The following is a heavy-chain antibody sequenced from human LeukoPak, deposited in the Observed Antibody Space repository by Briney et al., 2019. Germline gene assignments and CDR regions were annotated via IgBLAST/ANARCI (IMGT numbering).Heavy chain of an antibody. J-gene: IGHJ6*03. D-gene: IGHD3-10*01. CDR2: MNPNSGNT. CDR1: GYTFTSYD. V-gene: IGHV1-8*01. CDR3: ARGLWSSVYYYYYYMDV. Sequence: ASVKVSCKASGYTFTSYDINWVRQATGQGLEWMGWMNPNSGNTGYAQKFQGRVTMTTDTSTSTAYMELRSLRSDDTAVYYCARGLWSSVYYYYYYMDVWGKGTTVTVSS.